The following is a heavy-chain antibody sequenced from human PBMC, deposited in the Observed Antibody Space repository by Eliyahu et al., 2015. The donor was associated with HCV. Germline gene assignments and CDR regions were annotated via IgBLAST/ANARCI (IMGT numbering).Heavy chain of an antibody. V-gene: IGHV1-24*01. CDR3: ATVVRGRCSGGSCYTFDY. D-gene: IGHD2-15*01. CDR2: FDPEDGET. Sequence: QVQLVQSGAEVKKPGASVKVSCKVSGYTLTELSMHWVRQAPGKGLEWMGGFDPEDGETIYAQKVQGRVTMTEDTSTDTAYMELSSLRSEDTAVYYCATVVRGRCSGGSCYTFDYWGQGTLVTVSS. J-gene: IGHJ4*02. CDR1: GYTLTELS.